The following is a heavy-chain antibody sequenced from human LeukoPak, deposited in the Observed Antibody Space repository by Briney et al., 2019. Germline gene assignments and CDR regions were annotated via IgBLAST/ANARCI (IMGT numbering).Heavy chain of an antibody. CDR3: ARGGYSYGYPTFFGFDY. V-gene: IGHV3-23*01. Sequence: GGSLRLPCAASGFTFSSYAMSWVRQTPGKGLEWVSAISGSGGSTYYADSVKGRFTISRDNSKNTLYLQMNSLRAEDTAVYYCARGGYSYGYPTFFGFDYWGQGTLVTVSS. CDR1: GFTFSSYA. D-gene: IGHD5-18*01. CDR2: ISGSGGST. J-gene: IGHJ4*02.